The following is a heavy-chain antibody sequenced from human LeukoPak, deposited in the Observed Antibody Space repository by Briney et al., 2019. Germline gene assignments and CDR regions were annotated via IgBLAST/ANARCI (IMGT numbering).Heavy chain of an antibody. D-gene: IGHD2-21*02. CDR1: VYTFTIYY. CDR3: ARNPDSYP. V-gene: IGHV1-46*01. CDR2: INPSGGST. J-gene: IGHJ5*02. Sequence: ASETVSFKSSVYTFTIYYMHWVRHGPGQRLEWMGIINPSGGSTSYAQKFQGRVTMTRDMSTSTVYMELSSLRSEDTAVYYCARNPDSYPWGQGTLVTVSP.